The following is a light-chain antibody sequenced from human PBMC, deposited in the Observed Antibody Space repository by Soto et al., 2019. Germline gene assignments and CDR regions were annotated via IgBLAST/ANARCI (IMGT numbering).Light chain of an antibody. CDR3: QQYGSSLFT. Sequence: DIVLTQSPGTLSLSPGERATLSCRASQSVISTYLAWYQQKPGQAPRLLIYGASSWATGIPDRFSGSGSGTDFTLTFSRLEPEDFAVYYCQQYGSSLFTFGPGTKVDIK. CDR1: QSVISTY. J-gene: IGKJ3*01. V-gene: IGKV3-20*01. CDR2: GAS.